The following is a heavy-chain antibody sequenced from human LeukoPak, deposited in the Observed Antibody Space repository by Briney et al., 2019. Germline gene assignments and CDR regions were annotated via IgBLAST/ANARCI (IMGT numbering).Heavy chain of an antibody. CDR2: ISYDGSNK. J-gene: IGHJ6*02. CDR3: AKDSSSWIHYYYYGMDV. CDR1: GFTFSSYG. D-gene: IGHD6-13*01. V-gene: IGHV3-30*18. Sequence: QPGGSLRLSCAASGFTFSSYGMHWVRQAPGKGLEWVAVISYDGSNKYYADSVKGRFTISRDNSKNTLYLQMNSLRAEDTAVYYCAKDSSSWIHYYYYGMDVWGQGTTVTVSS.